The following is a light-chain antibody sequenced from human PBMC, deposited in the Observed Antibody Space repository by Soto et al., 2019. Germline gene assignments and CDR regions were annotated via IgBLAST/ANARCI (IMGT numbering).Light chain of an antibody. Sequence: DIQMTQSPSSLPASVGDRVTITCRASQDISTWLAWYQHEIGKAPKLLIYAASILHSGVPSRFSGTGSGTEFTFSITSLQPEDFGTYYCQQCYMGWTFGQGTKVDIK. J-gene: IGKJ1*01. CDR1: QDISTW. V-gene: IGKV1-12*01. CDR2: AAS. CDR3: QQCYMGWT.